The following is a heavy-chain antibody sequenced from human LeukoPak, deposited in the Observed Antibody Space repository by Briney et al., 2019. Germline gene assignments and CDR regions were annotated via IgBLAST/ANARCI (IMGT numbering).Heavy chain of an antibody. CDR1: GGYISSYY. CDR3: ARGVIFTGYSHLDFDY. V-gene: IGHV4-59*07. D-gene: IGHD3-9*01. J-gene: IGHJ4*02. Sequence: SDPLSLTCTVCGGYISSYYWSWIRQPPGKGLEWIGYIYYSGRTNYNPSLKSRVTISVDTSKNQFSLKLSSVTAADPAVYYCARGVIFTGYSHLDFDYWGQGTLVTVSS. CDR2: IYYSGRT.